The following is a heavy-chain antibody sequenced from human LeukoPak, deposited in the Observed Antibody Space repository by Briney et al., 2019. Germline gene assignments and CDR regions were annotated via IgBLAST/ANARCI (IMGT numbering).Heavy chain of an antibody. D-gene: IGHD3-10*01. CDR3: ARANLWFGELSGAFDI. CDR2: INTNTGNP. Sequence: ASVKVSCKASGYTFTSYAMNWVRQAPGQGLEWMGWINTNTGNPTYAQGFTGRFVFSLDTSVSTAYLQISSLKAEDTAVYYCARANLWFGELSGAFDIWGQGTMVTVSS. J-gene: IGHJ3*02. V-gene: IGHV7-4-1*02. CDR1: GYTFTSYA.